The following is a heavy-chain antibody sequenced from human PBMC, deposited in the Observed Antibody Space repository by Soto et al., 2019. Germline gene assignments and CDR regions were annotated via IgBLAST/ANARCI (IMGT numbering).Heavy chain of an antibody. Sequence: QVQLVQSGAEVKKPGSSVKVSCKASGGTFSSYAISWVRQAPGQGLEWMGGIIPIFGTANYAQKFQGRVTITADESTSTAYKELSSLRSEDTAVYYCARRSTPTYYDFRMLRPHYYYCYGMDLLGQGTTVTVSS. CDR3: ARRSTPTYYDFRMLRPHYYYCYGMDL. CDR1: GGTFSSYA. V-gene: IGHV1-69*01. CDR2: IIPIFGTA. J-gene: IGHJ6*02. D-gene: IGHD3-3*01.